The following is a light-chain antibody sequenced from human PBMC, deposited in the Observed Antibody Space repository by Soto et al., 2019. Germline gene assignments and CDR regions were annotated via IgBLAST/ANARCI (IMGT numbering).Light chain of an antibody. CDR2: GAS. J-gene: IGKJ1*01. CDR1: QSFNSIY. CDR3: HQYDSWK. V-gene: IGKV3-20*01. Sequence: ESVLTQSPGTLSLSPVEIANLSFRASQSFNSIYLAWYQQKPGQAPRLLIYGASSRATGIPDRFIGSGSGTDFTLTISRLEPEDFAVYYCHQYDSWKCGQGTKGDIK.